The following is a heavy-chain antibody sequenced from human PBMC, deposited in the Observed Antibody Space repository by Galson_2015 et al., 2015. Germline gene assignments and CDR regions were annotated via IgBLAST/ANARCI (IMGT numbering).Heavy chain of an antibody. Sequence: SLRLSCAASGFTFSSYGMHWVRQAPGKGLEWVAVIWYDGSNKYYADSVKGRFTISRDNSKNTLYLQMNSLRAEDTAVYYCARDGGYSGYESQQQLPSMDVWGQGTTDTVSS. J-gene: IGHJ6*02. CDR3: ARDGGYSGYESQQQLPSMDV. CDR1: GFTFSSYG. V-gene: IGHV3-33*01. CDR2: IWYDGSNK. D-gene: IGHD5-12*01.